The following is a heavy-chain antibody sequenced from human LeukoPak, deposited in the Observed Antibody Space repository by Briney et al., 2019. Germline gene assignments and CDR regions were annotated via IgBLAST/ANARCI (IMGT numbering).Heavy chain of an antibody. D-gene: IGHD3-22*01. CDR3: AKADSGGLYYYDSSGGWFDP. CDR2: ISGSGDKT. J-gene: IGHJ5*02. V-gene: IGHV3-23*01. CDR1: GFTFSSYA. Sequence: HPGGSLRLSCAASGFTFSSYAMSWVRQAPGKGLEWVSLISGSGDKTYYADSVKGRFTISRDNSKNTLYLQVNSLRAEDTAVYYCAKADSGGLYYYDSSGGWFDPWGQGTLVTVSS.